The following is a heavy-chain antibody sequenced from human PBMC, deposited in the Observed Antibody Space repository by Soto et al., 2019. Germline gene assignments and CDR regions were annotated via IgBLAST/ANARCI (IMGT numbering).Heavy chain of an antibody. D-gene: IGHD2-15*01. CDR1: GYTFTSYA. Sequence: QVQLVQSGAEVKKPGASVKVSCKASGYTFTSYAMHWVRQAPGQRLEWMGWINAGNGNTKYSQKFQGRVTITRDTSASTAYMELSSLRSEDTAVYSCARSRGYWSGDSCPNPCSYCGQGTLVTFSS. J-gene: IGHJ4*02. CDR3: ARSRGYWSGDSCPNPCSY. V-gene: IGHV1-3*01. CDR2: INAGNGNT.